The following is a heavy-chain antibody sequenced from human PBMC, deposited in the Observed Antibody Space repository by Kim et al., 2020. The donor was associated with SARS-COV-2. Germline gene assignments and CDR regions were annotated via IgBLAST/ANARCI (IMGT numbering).Heavy chain of an antibody. CDR2: IYPGDSDT. J-gene: IGHJ4*02. V-gene: IGHV5-51*01. CDR3: AGGEDRSYYFDY. CDR1: GYIFTSYW. Sequence: EESLKISCKGSGYIFTSYWIGWVRQMPGKGLEWMGIIYPGDSDTRYSPSLQGQVTIPANKSINTAYLQWSSLKASDTAMYYCAGGEDRSYYFDYWGQGTLVTVSS. D-gene: IGHD3-16*01.